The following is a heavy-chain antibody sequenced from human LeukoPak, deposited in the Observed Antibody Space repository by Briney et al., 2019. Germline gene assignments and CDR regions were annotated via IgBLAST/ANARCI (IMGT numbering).Heavy chain of an antibody. Sequence: GGSLRLSCVASGFTVNSNYMTWVRQAPGKGPEWVSVLYAGGTTYYADFVKGRFTISRDNSRNTLYLQMNSLRAEDTAVYYCARDPRTNYYDSSGAFDIWGQGTMVTVSS. J-gene: IGHJ3*02. CDR3: ARDPRTNYYDSSGAFDI. CDR2: LYAGGTT. V-gene: IGHV3-53*01. D-gene: IGHD3-22*01. CDR1: GFTVNSNY.